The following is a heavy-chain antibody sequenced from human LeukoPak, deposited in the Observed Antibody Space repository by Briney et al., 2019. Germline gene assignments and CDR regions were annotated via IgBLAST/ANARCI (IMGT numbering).Heavy chain of an antibody. J-gene: IGHJ4*01. CDR3: ARLRGGVQLWGD. CDR2: INYSGTT. Sequence: PSETLSLTCTVSSGSFSSSSYFCGWIRQPPGMGLEWLATINYSGTTYYNPSLKSRVTTSVDTPNNQFSLKLSSVTAADTAVYYCARLRGGVQLWGDWGQGALVTVSS. V-gene: IGHV4-39*01. CDR1: SGSFSSSSYF. D-gene: IGHD1-1*01.